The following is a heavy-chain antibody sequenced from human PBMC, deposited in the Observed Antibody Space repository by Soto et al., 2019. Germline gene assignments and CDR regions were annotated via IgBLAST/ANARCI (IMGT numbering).Heavy chain of an antibody. CDR3: ARETSQNVYSHYGMDV. CDR2: INDSGTT. CDR1: GGAFSGLY. J-gene: IGHJ6*02. Sequence: PSETLSLTCASYGGAFSGLYGGWIRQPPGKGLEWIGEINDSGTTNYNPSLKSRVTISADTSKTHFSLRLTSVTAADTAVYYCARETSQNVYSHYGMDVWGQGTTVT. V-gene: IGHV4-34*01.